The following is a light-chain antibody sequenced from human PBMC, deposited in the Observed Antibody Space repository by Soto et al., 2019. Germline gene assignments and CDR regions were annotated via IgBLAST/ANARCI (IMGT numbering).Light chain of an antibody. CDR1: QSVSSNN. Sequence: EIVLTQSPGTLSLSPGERATLSCRASQSVSSNNLAWYQHKRGQAPRLLMYGASSRATGIPDRFSGSGSGTDFTLTITRLEPEDFAVYYCHQYGTSPRTFGQGTKVEIK. V-gene: IGKV3-20*01. CDR3: HQYGTSPRT. J-gene: IGKJ1*01. CDR2: GAS.